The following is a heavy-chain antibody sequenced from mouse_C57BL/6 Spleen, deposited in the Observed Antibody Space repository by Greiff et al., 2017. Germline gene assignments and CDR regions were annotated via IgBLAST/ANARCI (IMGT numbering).Heavy chain of an antibody. CDR1: GYAFSSSW. Sequence: QVQLQQSGPELVKPGASVKISCKASGYAFSSSWMNWVKQRPGKGLEWIGRIYPGDGDTNYNGKFKGKATLTADKSSSTAYMQLSSLTSEDSAVYFCARGDHSLRGDYWGQGTTLTVSS. CDR3: ARGDHSLRGDY. J-gene: IGHJ2*01. CDR2: IYPGDGDT. V-gene: IGHV1-82*01.